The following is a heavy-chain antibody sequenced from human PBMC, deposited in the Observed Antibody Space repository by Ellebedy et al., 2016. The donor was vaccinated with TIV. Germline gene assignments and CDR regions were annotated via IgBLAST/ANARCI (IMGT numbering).Heavy chain of an antibody. CDR1: GGSTSTYY. V-gene: IGHV4-59*01. CDR3: ARGFLSKWLDP. Sequence: MPSETLSLTCTVSGGSTSTYYWTWIRQPPGKGLEWIGNVYHSGSPNYNPSLKSRVTISLDTSKKQFSLKLDSVTAADTAVYYCARGFLSKWLDPWGRGILVTVAS. CDR2: VYHSGSP. J-gene: IGHJ5*02.